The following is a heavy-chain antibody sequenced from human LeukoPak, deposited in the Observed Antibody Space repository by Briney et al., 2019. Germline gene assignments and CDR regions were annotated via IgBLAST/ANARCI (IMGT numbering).Heavy chain of an antibody. CDR2: IYYSGST. D-gene: IGHD5-18*01. Sequence: SETLSLTCTVSGGSISSYYWSWIRQPPGKGLEWIGYIYYSGSTNYNPSLKSRVTISVDTSKNQFSLKLSSVTAADTAVYYCARSYGMMYMDAWGKGTTVTVSS. CDR3: ARSYGMMYMDA. J-gene: IGHJ6*03. V-gene: IGHV4-59*01. CDR1: GGSISSYY.